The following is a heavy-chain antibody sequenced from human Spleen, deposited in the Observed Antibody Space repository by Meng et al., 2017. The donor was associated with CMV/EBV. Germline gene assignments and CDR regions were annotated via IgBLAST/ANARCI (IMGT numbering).Heavy chain of an antibody. CDR1: GFTFDDYA. CDR2: IVWNSGSI. V-gene: IGHV3-9*01. J-gene: IGHJ6*02. CDR3: ARDATDYYYYGMDV. Sequence: GGSLRLSCAPSGFTFDDYAMHWVRQAPGKGLEWVSGIVWNSGSIGYADSVKGRFTISRDNAKNTLYLQMNSLRAEDTAVYYCARDATDYYYYGMDVWGQGTTVTVSS. D-gene: IGHD2-21*02.